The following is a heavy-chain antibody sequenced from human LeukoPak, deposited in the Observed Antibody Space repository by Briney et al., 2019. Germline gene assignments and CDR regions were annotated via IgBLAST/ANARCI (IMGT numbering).Heavy chain of an antibody. D-gene: IGHD6-19*01. Sequence: SETLSLTCTVSGGSISSYYWSWIRQPAGKGLEWIGRIYTSGSTNYNPSLKSRVTMSVDTSKNQFSLKLSSVTAADTAVCYCARDPGRPGYSSGWLYNWFDPWGQGTLVTVSS. J-gene: IGHJ5*02. CDR3: ARDPGRPGYSSGWLYNWFDP. CDR2: IYTSGST. V-gene: IGHV4-4*07. CDR1: GGSISSYY.